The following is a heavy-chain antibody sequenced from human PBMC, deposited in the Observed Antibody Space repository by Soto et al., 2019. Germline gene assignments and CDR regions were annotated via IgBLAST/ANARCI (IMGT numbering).Heavy chain of an antibody. CDR3: ARSVEGHFDY. Sequence: EVQLVESGGALVQPGGSLRLSCAASGFKFSIYSMNWVRQAPGKGLEWTAYISSDTNTIKYADSVKGRFTLSRDNAKNSVFLQMNSLSDEDTAVYYCARSVEGHFDYWGQGTVVTVSP. D-gene: IGHD6-19*01. CDR1: GFKFSIYS. CDR2: ISSDTNTI. J-gene: IGHJ4*02. V-gene: IGHV3-48*02.